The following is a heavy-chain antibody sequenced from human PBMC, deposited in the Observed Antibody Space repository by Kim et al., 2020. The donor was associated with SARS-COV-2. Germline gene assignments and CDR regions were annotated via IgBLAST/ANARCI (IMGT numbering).Heavy chain of an antibody. D-gene: IGHD2-8*01. J-gene: IGHJ4*02. V-gene: IGHV4-39*07. CDR3: ARFWVYYFDY. Sequence: TISVDTSKNQFSLKLSSVTAADTAVYYCARFWVYYFDYWGQGTLVTVSS.